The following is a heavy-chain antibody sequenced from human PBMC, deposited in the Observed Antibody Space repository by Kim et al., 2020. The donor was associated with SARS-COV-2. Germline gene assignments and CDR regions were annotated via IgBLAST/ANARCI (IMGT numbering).Heavy chain of an antibody. CDR3: AKFRTYYDILQPGHWFDP. CDR2: ISGSGGST. D-gene: IGHD3-9*01. V-gene: IGHV3-23*01. Sequence: GGSLRLSCAASGFTFSSYAMSWVRQAPGKGLEWVSAISGSGGSTYYADSVKGRFTISRDNSKNTLYLQMNSLRAEDTAVYYCAKFRTYYDILQPGHWFDPWGQGTLVTVSS. J-gene: IGHJ5*02. CDR1: GFTFSSYA.